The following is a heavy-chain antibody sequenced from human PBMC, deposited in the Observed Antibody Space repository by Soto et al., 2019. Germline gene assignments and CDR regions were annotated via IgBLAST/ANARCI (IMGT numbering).Heavy chain of an antibody. CDR3: ARDSGYSYRTTFDY. J-gene: IGHJ4*02. V-gene: IGHV4-34*01. D-gene: IGHD5-18*01. Sequence: SETLSLTCAVYGGSFSGYYWSWIRQPPGKGLEWIGEINHSGSTNYNPSLKSRVTISVDTSKNQFSLKLSSVTAADTAVYYCARDSGYSYRTTFDYWGQGTLVTVSS. CDR1: GGSFSGYY. CDR2: INHSGST.